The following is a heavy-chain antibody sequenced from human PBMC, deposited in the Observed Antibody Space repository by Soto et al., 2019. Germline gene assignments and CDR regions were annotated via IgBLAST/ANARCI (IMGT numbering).Heavy chain of an antibody. CDR3: ARAPAALGLTFDP. CDR1: GFTFSRYW. V-gene: IGHV3-7*01. CDR2: IKQDGSEK. D-gene: IGHD2-2*01. Sequence: EVQLVESGGGLVQPGGSLRLSCAASGFTFSRYWMSWVREAPGKGLEWVANIKQDGSEKYYVDSVKVRFTISRDNAKNTLYLQMNSLRAEDTAVYYCARAPAALGLTFDPWGQGTLVTVSS. J-gene: IGHJ5*02.